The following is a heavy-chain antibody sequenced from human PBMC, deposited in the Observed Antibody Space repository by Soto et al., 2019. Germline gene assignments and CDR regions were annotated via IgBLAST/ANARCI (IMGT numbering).Heavy chain of an antibody. V-gene: IGHV4-59*08. J-gene: IGHJ5*02. CDR3: ARGHSSSWGNWFDP. CDR1: GVSISSDY. D-gene: IGHD6-13*01. CDR2: IFYSGSP. Sequence: QVQLQESGPGLVKPSETLSLTCTVSGVSISSDYWSWIRQSPGKGLEWIGNIFYSGSPNYIPSLKSRVTMSLDTSKNQISLRLTSVTAADTALYYCARGHSSSWGNWFDPWGQGTLVTVSS.